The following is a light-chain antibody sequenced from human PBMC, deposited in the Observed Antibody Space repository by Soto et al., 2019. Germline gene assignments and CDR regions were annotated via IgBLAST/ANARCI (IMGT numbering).Light chain of an antibody. J-gene: IGLJ2*01. CDR2: EVT. CDR3: SSYADTNNLV. V-gene: IGLV2-8*01. Sequence: QSVLTQPPSASGSPGQSVTISCTGTSSDVGGHNYVSWYQQHPGKAPKLIIYEVTKRPSGVPDRFSGSKSGYTASLTVSGLQAEDEADYYCSSYADTNNLVFGGGTKVTVL. CDR1: SSDVGGHNY.